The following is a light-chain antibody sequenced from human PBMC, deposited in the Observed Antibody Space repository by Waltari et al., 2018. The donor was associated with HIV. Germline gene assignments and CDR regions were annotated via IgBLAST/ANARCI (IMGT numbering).Light chain of an antibody. J-gene: IGLJ2*01. CDR3: SSFANRDGFYVL. CDR2: EVT. V-gene: IGLV2-8*01. CDR1: NSDSGTYDY. Sequence: QSALTQPPSASGSPGQSVTLPCTGTNSDSGTYDYVSGYQQHPGKAPKLVISEVTKRPSGVSDRFSGSKSGNTAFLTVSGLQAEDEADYYCSSFANRDGFYVLFGGGTRLTVL.